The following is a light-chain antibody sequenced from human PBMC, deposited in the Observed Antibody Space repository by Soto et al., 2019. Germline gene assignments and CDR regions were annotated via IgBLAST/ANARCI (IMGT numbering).Light chain of an antibody. CDR1: QSISSW. Sequence: DIKMTQSPSTLSASVGDRVTITCRASQSISSWLAWYQQKPGKAPKLLVSGASTLEGGVPSRFRGSGSGTEFTLTITSQQTEDFATYYCQQYITYSTFGQGAKVDIK. CDR2: GAS. CDR3: QQYITYST. V-gene: IGKV1-5*01. J-gene: IGKJ1*01.